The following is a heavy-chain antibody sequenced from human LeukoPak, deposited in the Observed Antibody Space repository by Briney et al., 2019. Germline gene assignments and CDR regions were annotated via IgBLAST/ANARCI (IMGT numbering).Heavy chain of an antibody. J-gene: IGHJ4*02. Sequence: GGSLRLSCAASGFTFRNYWMSWVRQAPGKELHWVANIKQDGSEKYYVDSVKGRFTISRDNPKNSLYLQMNSLRAEDTAVYYCVIAYSSSENWRFDYWGQGTLVTVSS. CDR2: IKQDGSEK. D-gene: IGHD1-1*01. V-gene: IGHV3-7*01. CDR3: VIAYSSSENWRFDY. CDR1: GFTFRNYW.